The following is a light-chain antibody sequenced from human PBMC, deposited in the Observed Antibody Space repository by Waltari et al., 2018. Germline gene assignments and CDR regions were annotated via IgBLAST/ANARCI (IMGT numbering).Light chain of an antibody. J-gene: IGLJ2*01. Sequence: QDPAVSVALGQTVRITCLGASLRSYYAAWYQQKPGQAPLLVFYGRNNRPSGIPDRFSGSNSGSTASLTITGALAEDEADYYCSSRDNSYNHLVVFGGGTKLTVL. CDR2: GRN. V-gene: IGLV3-19*01. CDR3: SSRDNSYNHLVV. CDR1: SLRSYY.